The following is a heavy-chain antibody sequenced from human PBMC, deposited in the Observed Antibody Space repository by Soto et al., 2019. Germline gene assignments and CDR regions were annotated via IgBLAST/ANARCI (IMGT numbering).Heavy chain of an antibody. V-gene: IGHV3-23*01. CDR1: GFTFSSHG. D-gene: IGHD3-10*01. CDR2: ISGSGGST. J-gene: IGHJ4*02. Sequence: EVQLLESGGGLVQPGGSLRLSCAASGFTFSSHGMSWVRQAPGKGLEWVSSISGSGGSTYYADSVKGRFTISRDNSKNTQYLQMNSLRGEETAVYYCAKGAYYYGSGSYFPFDYWGQGTLVTVSS. CDR3: AKGAYYYGSGSYFPFDY.